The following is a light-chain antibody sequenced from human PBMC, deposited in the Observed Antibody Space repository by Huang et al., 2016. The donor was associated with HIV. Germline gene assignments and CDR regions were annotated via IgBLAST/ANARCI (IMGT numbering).Light chain of an antibody. CDR1: QSVSSY. CDR3: QQRISWPPSYT. Sequence: EIVLTQSPATLSLSPGDRATLSCRASQSVSSYFAWYQQKPGQAPRLRIYATSTRATGVPARFSGSGSGTDFTLTISSLEPEDFANYYCQQRISWPPSYTFGQGTKVEI. J-gene: IGKJ2*01. V-gene: IGKV3-11*01. CDR2: ATS.